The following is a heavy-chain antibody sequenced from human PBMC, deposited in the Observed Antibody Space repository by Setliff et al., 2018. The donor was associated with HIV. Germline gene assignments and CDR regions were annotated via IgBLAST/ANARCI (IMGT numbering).Heavy chain of an antibody. J-gene: IGHJ3*02. Sequence: SETLSLTCTVSGGSISTSNWWGWIRQTPGKGLEWIGYIYYSGSTNYNPSLKSRVTMSLDTSKNQFSLKLNSVTALDTAVYYCARQALGYCSGGSCYPDAFDIWGQGTMVTVS. D-gene: IGHD2-15*01. CDR3: ARQALGYCSGGSCYPDAFDI. CDR2: IYYSGST. V-gene: IGHV4-28*06. CDR1: GGSISTSNW.